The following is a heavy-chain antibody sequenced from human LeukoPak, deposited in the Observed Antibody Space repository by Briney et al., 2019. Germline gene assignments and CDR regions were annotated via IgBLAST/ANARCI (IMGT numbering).Heavy chain of an antibody. V-gene: IGHV3-23*01. Sequence: GGSLRLSCAVSGLTFSSYAMNWVRQAPGKGLEWVSGIGGSGDSTYYADSVKGRFTISRDNAKNTLYLQLNSLRAEDTAVYYCAKSTGTTYYYGLDVWGQGTTVTVSS. CDR2: IGGSGDST. J-gene: IGHJ6*02. CDR3: AKSTGTTYYYGLDV. CDR1: GLTFSSYA. D-gene: IGHD1-1*01.